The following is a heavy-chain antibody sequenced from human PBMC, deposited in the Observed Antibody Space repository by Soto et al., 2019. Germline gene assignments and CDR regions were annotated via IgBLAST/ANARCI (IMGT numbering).Heavy chain of an antibody. CDR2: IDPSDSQT. J-gene: IGHJ4*02. Sequence: GESLKISCNGSGYSFAGYWITWVRQKPGKGLEWMGRIDPSDSQTYYSPSFRGHVTISVTKSITTVFLQWRSLRASDTAMYYCARQIYDSDTGPNFQYSFDSWGQGTQVTVYS. D-gene: IGHD3-22*01. CDR3: ARQIYDSDTGPNFQYSFDS. CDR1: GYSFAGYW. V-gene: IGHV5-10-1*01.